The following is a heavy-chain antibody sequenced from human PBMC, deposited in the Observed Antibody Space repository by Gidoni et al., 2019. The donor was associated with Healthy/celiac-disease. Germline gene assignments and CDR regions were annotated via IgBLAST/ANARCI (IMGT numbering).Heavy chain of an antibody. J-gene: IGHJ4*02. CDR2: ITHSGADT. CDR1: GFTFSIYA. Sequence: EMQLLESGGGLIQPGGSLRLSCAASGFTFSIYAMSWVRQAPGKGLEWVSTITHSGADTYYADSVKGQFTVSRDNSKNTLYLQMNSLRAEDTAVYYCAKRPSDTGYAKAFDYWGQGTLVTVSS. V-gene: IGHV3-23*01. D-gene: IGHD5-12*01. CDR3: AKRPSDTGYAKAFDY.